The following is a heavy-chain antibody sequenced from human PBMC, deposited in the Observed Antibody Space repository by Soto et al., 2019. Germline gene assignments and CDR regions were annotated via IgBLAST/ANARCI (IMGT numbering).Heavy chain of an antibody. CDR3: AKDPLKYSSSWYLEWWFDP. CDR2: ITGSGDST. Sequence: EVQLLEAGGGLVQPGGSLRLSCAASGFTFSNYAIRWVRQAPGKGLEWVSSITGSGDSTYYADSVKGRFTISRDNSKKTVYLQMNSLRVEDTAVYYCAKDPLKYSSSWYLEWWFDPWGQGTLVTVSS. CDR1: GFTFSNYA. V-gene: IGHV3-23*01. D-gene: IGHD6-13*01. J-gene: IGHJ5*02.